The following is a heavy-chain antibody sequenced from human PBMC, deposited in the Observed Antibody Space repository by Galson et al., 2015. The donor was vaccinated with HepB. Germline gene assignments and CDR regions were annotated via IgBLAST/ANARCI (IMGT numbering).Heavy chain of an antibody. Sequence: LTCTVSGGSISSGSYYWSWIRQPAGKGLEWIGRIYTSGSTNYNPSLKSRVTMSVDTSKNQFSLNLSSVTAADTAVYYCARARSAGQLFDSWGQGTLVTVSS. CDR2: IYTSGST. D-gene: IGHD6-13*01. J-gene: IGHJ4*02. CDR3: ARARSAGQLFDS. CDR1: GGSISSGSYY. V-gene: IGHV4-61*02.